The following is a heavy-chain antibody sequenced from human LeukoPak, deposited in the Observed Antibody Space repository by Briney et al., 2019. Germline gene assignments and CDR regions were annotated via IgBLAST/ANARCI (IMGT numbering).Heavy chain of an antibody. J-gene: IGHJ3*02. CDR1: GFTFSGSA. V-gene: IGHV3-73*01. CDR2: IRSKANSYAT. D-gene: IGHD1-26*01. Sequence: GGSLRLSCAASGFTFSGSAMHWVRQASGKGLEWVGRIRSKANSYATAYAASVKGRFTISRDDSKNTAYLQMNSLKTEDTAVYYCTRESATTDDAFDIWGQGTMVTVSS. CDR3: TRESATTDDAFDI.